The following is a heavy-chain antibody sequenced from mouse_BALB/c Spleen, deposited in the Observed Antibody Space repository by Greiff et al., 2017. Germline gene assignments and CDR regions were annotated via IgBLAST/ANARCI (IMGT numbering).Heavy chain of an antibody. J-gene: IGHJ1*01. CDR3: ARGGDGNWYFDV. D-gene: IGHD2-1*01. CDR2: IDPSDSET. Sequence: QVQLQQPGAELVKPGAPVKLSCKASGYTFTSYWMNWVKQRPGRGLEWIGRIDPSDSETHYNQKFKDKATLTVDKSSSTAYIQLSSPTSEDSAVYYCARGGDGNWYFDVWGAGTTVTVSS. CDR1: GYTFTSYW. V-gene: IGHV1-69*02.